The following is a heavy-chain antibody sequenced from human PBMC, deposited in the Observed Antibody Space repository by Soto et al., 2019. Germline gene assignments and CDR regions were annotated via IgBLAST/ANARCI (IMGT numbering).Heavy chain of an antibody. V-gene: IGHV1-69*01. Sequence: QVQLVQSGAEVKKPGSSVKVSCKASGGTFSTYGITWVRQASGQGLEWMGGIIPISGTIKFAQKFQGRLTITPDESTSTVYMELSSLTSEDTAVYYCASRERVDAFDVWGQETVVTVSS. CDR3: ASRERVDAFDV. J-gene: IGHJ3*01. CDR2: IIPISGTI. D-gene: IGHD1-26*01. CDR1: GGTFSTYG.